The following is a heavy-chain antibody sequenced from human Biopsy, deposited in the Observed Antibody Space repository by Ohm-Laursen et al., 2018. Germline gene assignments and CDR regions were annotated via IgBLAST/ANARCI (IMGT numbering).Heavy chain of an antibody. CDR3: ARAKLEPVYYYYGMDV. V-gene: IGHV1-69*08. CDR1: SYTFTDYN. Sequence: ASVKVSCKASSYTFTDYNIHWMRQAPGQGLEWMGGIIPMLGTVQYARKLRGRVTITADKPTSTAYMEVTSLRSDDTAVYYCARAKLEPVYYYYGMDVRGQGTTVTVSS. D-gene: IGHD1-1*01. CDR2: IIPMLGTV. J-gene: IGHJ6*02.